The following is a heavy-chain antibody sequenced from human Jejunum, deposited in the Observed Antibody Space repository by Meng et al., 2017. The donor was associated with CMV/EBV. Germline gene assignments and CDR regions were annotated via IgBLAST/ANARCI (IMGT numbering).Heavy chain of an antibody. CDR3: AKYRLLGAFRDFDF. V-gene: IGHV3-23*01. D-gene: IGHD1-26*01. Sequence: EVQLLESGGDLFQPGGSLRLSCAASGFTFSNYAMTWVRQPPGKGLEWVSVIGGDGSGIQYADSVKGRFTISRDNSKNTLYLHMSSLRAEDTAVYYCAKYRLLGAFRDFDFWGQGTLVTVSS. CDR1: GFTFSNYA. CDR2: IGGDGSGI. J-gene: IGHJ4*02.